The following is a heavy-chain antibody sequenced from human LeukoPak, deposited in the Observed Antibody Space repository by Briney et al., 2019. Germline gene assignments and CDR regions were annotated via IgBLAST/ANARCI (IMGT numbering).Heavy chain of an antibody. Sequence: ASVKVSCKASGYTFTSYDISWVRQATGQGLEWMGWMNPNSGNTGYAQKFQGRVTMTRNTSISTAYMELSSLRSEDTAVYYCARDLITIFGVVHNWFDPWGQGTLVTVSS. CDR2: MNPNSGNT. V-gene: IGHV1-8*01. J-gene: IGHJ5*02. CDR1: GYTFTSYD. CDR3: ARDLITIFGVVHNWFDP. D-gene: IGHD3-3*01.